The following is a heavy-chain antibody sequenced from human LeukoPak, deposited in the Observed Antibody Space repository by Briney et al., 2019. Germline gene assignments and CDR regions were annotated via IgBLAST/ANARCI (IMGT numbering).Heavy chain of an antibody. CDR2: IKQDGSEK. D-gene: IGHD3-22*01. V-gene: IGHV3-7*01. Sequence: GGSLRLSCAASGFTFSSYWMSWVRQAPGKGLEWVANIKQDGSEKYYVDSVKGRFTISRDNTKNSLYLQMNSLRAEDTAVYYCARVFSIQGYLIFDYWGQGTLVTVSS. CDR3: ARVFSIQGYLIFDY. J-gene: IGHJ4*02. CDR1: GFTFSSYW.